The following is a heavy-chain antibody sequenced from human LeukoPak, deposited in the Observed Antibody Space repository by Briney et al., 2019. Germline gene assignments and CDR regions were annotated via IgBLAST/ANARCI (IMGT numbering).Heavy chain of an antibody. CDR3: AKDVNWFDP. J-gene: IGHJ5*02. CDR1: GFTFSSYG. CDR2: ISYDGSNK. Sequence: GGSLRLSCAPSGFTFSSYGMHWVRQAPGKGLEWVAVISYDGSNKYYADSVKGRFTISRDNSKNTLYLQMNSLRAEDTAVYYCAKDVNWFDPWGQGTLVTVSS. V-gene: IGHV3-30*18.